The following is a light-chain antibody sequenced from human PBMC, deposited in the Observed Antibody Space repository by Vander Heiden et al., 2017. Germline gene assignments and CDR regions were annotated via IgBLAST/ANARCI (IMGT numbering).Light chain of an antibody. J-gene: IGKJ2*01. CDR1: QSISSW. Sequence: DIQMTQSPSTLSASVGDRVTITCRASQSISSWLAWYPQKPGKAPKLLIYKASSLESGVPSSFSGSGYGTEFTLTISSLQPDDFATYYCQQDNSYSPFTFGQGTKLEIK. CDR2: KAS. CDR3: QQDNSYSPFT. V-gene: IGKV1-5*03.